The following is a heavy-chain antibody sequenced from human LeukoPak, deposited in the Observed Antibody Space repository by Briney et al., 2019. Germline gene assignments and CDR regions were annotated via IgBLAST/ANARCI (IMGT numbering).Heavy chain of an antibody. Sequence: PGGTLRLSCAASGFTFSSYGMSWVRQAPGKGLEWVSAISGSGGSTYYADSVKGRFTISRDNSKNTLYLQMDSLKTEDTAVYYCTTLSTTVAHKGDYWGQGTLVTVSS. CDR2: ISGSGGST. CDR3: TTLSTTVAHKGDY. CDR1: GFTFSSYG. D-gene: IGHD4-23*01. V-gene: IGHV3-23*01. J-gene: IGHJ4*02.